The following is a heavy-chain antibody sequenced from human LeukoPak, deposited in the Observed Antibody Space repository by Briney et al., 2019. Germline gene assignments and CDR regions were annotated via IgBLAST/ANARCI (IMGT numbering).Heavy chain of an antibody. CDR1: GYAFSRYG. Sequence: ASVKVSCKASGYAFSRYGINWVRQAPGQGLEWVGGISAYNGNANYAQNLQGRVTMTTDTSTNTVYMDLRSLRSDDTAVYYCARDLEHCRNIICSNSAYWGQGTLVTVSS. CDR3: ARDLEHCRNIICSNSAY. V-gene: IGHV1-18*01. J-gene: IGHJ4*02. D-gene: IGHD2-2*01. CDR2: ISAYNGNA.